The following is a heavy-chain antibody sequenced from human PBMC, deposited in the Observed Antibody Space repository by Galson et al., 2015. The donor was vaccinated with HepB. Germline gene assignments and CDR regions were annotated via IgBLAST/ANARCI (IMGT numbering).Heavy chain of an antibody. CDR2: ISADGTRT. CDR1: GFTFSDYW. V-gene: IGHV3-74*01. J-gene: IGHJ4*02. CDR3: AREFAFGCGSYSN. D-gene: IGHD6-19*01. Sequence: SLRLSCAASGFTFSDYWMRWVRQAPGKGLLRVSYISADGTRTKYADSVKGRFTISRDNAKNTVYLQMNSLRAEDTAVYYCAREFAFGCGSYSNWGQGSLVTVSS.